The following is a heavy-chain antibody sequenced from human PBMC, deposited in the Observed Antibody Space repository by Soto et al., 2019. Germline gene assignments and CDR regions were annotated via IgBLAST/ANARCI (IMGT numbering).Heavy chain of an antibody. Sequence: VQLVESGGGVVQPGRSLRLSCAASGFTFSSYGMHWVRQAPGKGLEWVAVISYDGSNKYYADSVKGRFTISRDNSKNTLYLQMNSLRAEDTAVYYCAKEGGSYPDYFDYWGQGTLVTVSS. CDR3: AKEGGSYPDYFDY. D-gene: IGHD1-26*01. CDR2: ISYDGSNK. J-gene: IGHJ4*02. CDR1: GFTFSSYG. V-gene: IGHV3-30*18.